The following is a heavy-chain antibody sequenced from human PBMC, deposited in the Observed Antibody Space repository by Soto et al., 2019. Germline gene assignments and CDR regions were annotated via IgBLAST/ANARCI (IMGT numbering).Heavy chain of an antibody. CDR1: GGSISSSSYY. CDR3: ARRQSSSWYGL. J-gene: IGHJ4*02. Sequence: QLQLQESGPGLVKPSETLSLTCTVSGGSISSSSYYWGWIRQPPGKGQEWIGSIYYSGSTYYNPSLKSRVTISVDTSKHQFSLKLSSVTAADTAVYYCARRQSSSWYGLWGQGTLVTVSS. D-gene: IGHD6-13*01. V-gene: IGHV4-39*01. CDR2: IYYSGST.